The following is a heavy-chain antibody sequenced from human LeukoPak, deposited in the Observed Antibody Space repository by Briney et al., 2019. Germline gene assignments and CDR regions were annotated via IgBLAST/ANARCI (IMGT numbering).Heavy chain of an antibody. D-gene: IGHD3-22*01. V-gene: IGHV1-18*01. CDR2: ISAYNGNT. J-gene: IGHJ3*02. CDR3: AKECGRDYEDRAFDI. Sequence: ASVKVSCKASGYTFTSYGISWVRQAPGQGLEWMGWISAYNGNTNYAQKLQGRVTMTTDTSTSTAYMELRSLRSDDTAVYYCAKECGRDYEDRAFDIWGQGTMVTVSS. CDR1: GYTFTSYG.